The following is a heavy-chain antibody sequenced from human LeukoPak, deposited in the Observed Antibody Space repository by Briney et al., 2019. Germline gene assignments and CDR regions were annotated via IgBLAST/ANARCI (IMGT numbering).Heavy chain of an antibody. J-gene: IGHJ4*02. V-gene: IGHV3-23*01. CDR1: GFTFSSYE. Sequence: GGSLRLSCAASGFTFSSYEMNWVRQAPGKGLEWVSAISGSGGSTYYADSVKGRFTISRDNSKNTLYLQMNSLRAEDTAVYYCAKMRRVDYGDYLDYWGQGTLVTVSS. D-gene: IGHD4-17*01. CDR2: ISGSGGST. CDR3: AKMRRVDYGDYLDY.